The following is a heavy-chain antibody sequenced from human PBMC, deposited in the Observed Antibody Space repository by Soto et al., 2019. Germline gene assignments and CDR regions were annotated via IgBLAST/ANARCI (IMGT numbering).Heavy chain of an antibody. V-gene: IGHV1-18*01. CDR2: IRAYNGNT. CDR3: ARDHRITIFGVVIIVPMDV. Sequence: ASVKVSCKASGYTFTSYGISWVRQAPGQGLEWMGWIRAYNGNTNYAQKLQGRVTMTTDTSTSTAYMELRSLRSDDTAVYYCARDHRITIFGVVIIVPMDVWGKGTTVTVSS. J-gene: IGHJ6*04. CDR1: GYTFTSYG. D-gene: IGHD3-3*01.